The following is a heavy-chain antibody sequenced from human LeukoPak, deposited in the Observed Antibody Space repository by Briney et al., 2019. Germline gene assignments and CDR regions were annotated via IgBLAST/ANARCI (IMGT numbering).Heavy chain of an antibody. D-gene: IGHD3-22*01. CDR2: IYTGGST. Sequence: GGSLRLSCAASGFTVSSNYMSWVRQAPGKGLEWVSVIYTGGSTYYADSVKGRFTISRDNSKNTLYLQMNNLRAEDSALYYCARGGRGSAAVVAPRSFDIWGQGTMVTVS. J-gene: IGHJ3*02. CDR1: GFTVSSNY. CDR3: ARGGRGSAAVVAPRSFDI. V-gene: IGHV3-53*01.